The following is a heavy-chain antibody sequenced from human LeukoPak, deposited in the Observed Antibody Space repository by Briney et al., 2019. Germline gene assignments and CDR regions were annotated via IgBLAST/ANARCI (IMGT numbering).Heavy chain of an antibody. CDR1: GFTFSSYG. CDR3: AKGGYGDYLDS. V-gene: IGHV3-30*18. J-gene: IGHJ4*02. Sequence: PGGSLRLSCAASGFTFSSYGMSWVRQAPGKGLEWVAVISDDGSNKYYADSVKGRFTISRDNSKNTLYLQMNSLRAEDTTVYYCAKGGYGDYLDSWGQGTLVTVSS. D-gene: IGHD5-12*01. CDR2: ISDDGSNK.